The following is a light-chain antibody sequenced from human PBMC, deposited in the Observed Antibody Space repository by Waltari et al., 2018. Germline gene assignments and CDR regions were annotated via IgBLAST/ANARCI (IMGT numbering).Light chain of an antibody. J-gene: IGKJ4*01. CDR1: QSVSSD. CDR2: GAS. Sequence: ETVMTQSPPTLSVSPGERATLPCRASQSVSSDLAWYQQKPGQAPRLLIYGASTRATGIPGRFSGSGSGTELTLTISSLQSEDFAVYYCQQYNNWPLTFGGGTKVEI. CDR3: QQYNNWPLT. V-gene: IGKV3-15*01.